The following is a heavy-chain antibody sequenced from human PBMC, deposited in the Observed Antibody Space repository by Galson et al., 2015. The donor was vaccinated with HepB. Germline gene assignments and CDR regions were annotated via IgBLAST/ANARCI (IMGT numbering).Heavy chain of an antibody. J-gene: IGHJ4*02. CDR3: AKLDSSGSG. V-gene: IGHV3-33*06. Sequence: SLRLSCAASGFIFRNYGMHWVRQAPGKGLEWVAVIWYDGRDQKYADSVKGRFTISRDNSRNTLYLQMSSLRVEDTALYYCAKLDSSGSGWGQGTLVTVSS. CDR1: GFIFRNYG. D-gene: IGHD6-19*01. CDR2: IWYDGRDQ.